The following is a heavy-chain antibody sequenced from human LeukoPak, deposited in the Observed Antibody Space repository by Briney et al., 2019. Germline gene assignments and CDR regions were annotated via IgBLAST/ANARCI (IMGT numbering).Heavy chain of an antibody. D-gene: IGHD3-3*01. CDR2: IYPGDSDT. J-gene: IGHJ5*02. V-gene: IGHV5-51*01. Sequence: GESLKISCKGSGYSFTSYWIGWVRQMPGKGLEWMGIIYPGDSDTRYSPSFQGQVTISADKSISTAYLQWSSLKASDTAMYYCARASRGYDFWSGYYDPQFDPWGQGTQVTVSS. CDR3: ARASRGYDFWSGYYDPQFDP. CDR1: GYSFTSYW.